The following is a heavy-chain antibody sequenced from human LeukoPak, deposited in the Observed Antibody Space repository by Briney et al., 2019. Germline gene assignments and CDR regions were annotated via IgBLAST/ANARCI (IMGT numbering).Heavy chain of an antibody. V-gene: IGHV3-48*03. J-gene: IGHJ4*02. CDR3: AREASTVDY. Sequence: GGSLRLSCAASGFTFSSYEMNWVRQAPGKGLEWVSYISSSGRTIYYADSVKGRFTISRDNAKNSLYLQMNSLRAEDTAVYYCAREASTVDYWGQGTLVTVSS. D-gene: IGHD2-2*01. CDR2: ISSSGRTI. CDR1: GFTFSSYE.